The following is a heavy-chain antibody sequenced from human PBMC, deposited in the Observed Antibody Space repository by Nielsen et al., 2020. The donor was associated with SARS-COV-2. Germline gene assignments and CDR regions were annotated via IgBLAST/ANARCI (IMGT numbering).Heavy chain of an antibody. Sequence: GESLKISCAASGFTFSSYGMHWVRQAPGKGLEWVAVIWYDGSNKYYADSVKGRFTISRDNSKNTLYLQMNSLRAEDTAVYYCAREGYDSSGYYYDYWGQGTLVTVSS. CDR2: IWYDGSNK. CDR1: GFTFSSYG. CDR3: AREGYDSSGYYYDY. J-gene: IGHJ4*02. V-gene: IGHV3-33*01. D-gene: IGHD3-22*01.